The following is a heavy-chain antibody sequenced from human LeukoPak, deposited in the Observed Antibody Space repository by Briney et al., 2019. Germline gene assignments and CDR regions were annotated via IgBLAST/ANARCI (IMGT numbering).Heavy chain of an antibody. D-gene: IGHD6-13*01. CDR2: ISSTSSMK. CDR3: ARDWEMATIAAAALGY. CDR1: GFTFSSYS. J-gene: IGHJ4*02. V-gene: IGHV3-48*02. Sequence: PGGSLRLSCGASGFTFSSYSMNWVRQAPGKGLEWVAYISSTSSMKYYAGSVKGRFTISRDNAKNSVYLQMNSLRDEDTAVYCCARDWEMATIAAAALGYWGQGTRVTVSS.